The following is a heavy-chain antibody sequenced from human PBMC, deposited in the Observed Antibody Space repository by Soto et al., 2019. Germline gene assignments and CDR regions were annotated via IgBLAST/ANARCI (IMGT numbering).Heavy chain of an antibody. CDR1: GGSISSGGYY. D-gene: IGHD2-15*01. Sequence: QVQLQESGPGLVKPSQTLSLTCTVSGGSISSGGYYWSWIRQHPGKGLEWIGYIYYSGSNYYNPSLEMRVTISGDTSKNQFTRKLSSGTAADTAVYYCASKRGYGSGGSCYSGPFDYWGQGTLVTVSS. V-gene: IGHV4-31*03. CDR2: IYYSGSN. CDR3: ASKRGYGSGGSCYSGPFDY. J-gene: IGHJ4*02.